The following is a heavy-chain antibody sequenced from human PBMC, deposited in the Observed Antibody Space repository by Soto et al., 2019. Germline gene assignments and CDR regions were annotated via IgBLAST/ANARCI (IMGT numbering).Heavy chain of an antibody. CDR3: ARVRAAAGYTYYYYYMDV. D-gene: IGHD6-13*01. Sequence: GGSLRLSCAASGFTFSDHYMDWLRQAPGKGLEWVGRTRNKANSYTTEYAASVKGRFTISRDDSKNSLYLQMNSLKTEDTAVYYCARVRAAAGYTYYYYYMDVWGKGTTVTVSS. J-gene: IGHJ6*03. V-gene: IGHV3-72*01. CDR1: GFTFSDHY. CDR2: TRNKANSYTT.